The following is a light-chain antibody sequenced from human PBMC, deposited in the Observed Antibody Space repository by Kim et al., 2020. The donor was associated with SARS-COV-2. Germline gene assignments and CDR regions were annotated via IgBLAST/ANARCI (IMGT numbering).Light chain of an antibody. Sequence: LSLSPGERATLSCRASQSVSSSYLAWYQQKPGQAPRLLIYGASSRAAGIPDRFSGSGSGTDFTLTISRLEPEDFAVYYCQQYGRTFGQGTKVDIK. J-gene: IGKJ1*01. V-gene: IGKV3-20*01. CDR2: GAS. CDR1: QSVSSSY. CDR3: QQYGRT.